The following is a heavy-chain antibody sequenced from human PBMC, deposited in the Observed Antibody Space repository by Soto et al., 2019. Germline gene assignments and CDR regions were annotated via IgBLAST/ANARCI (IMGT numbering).Heavy chain of an antibody. CDR1: GFTFSSYG. CDR3: AKDRVWFGEFYYFDY. D-gene: IGHD3-10*01. V-gene: IGHV3-30*18. Sequence: GGSLRLSCAASGFTFSSYGMHWVRQAPGKGLEWVAVISYDGSNKYYADSVKGRFTISRDNSKNTLYLQMNSLRAEDTAVYYCAKDRVWFGEFYYFDYWGQGTLVTVSS. J-gene: IGHJ4*02. CDR2: ISYDGSNK.